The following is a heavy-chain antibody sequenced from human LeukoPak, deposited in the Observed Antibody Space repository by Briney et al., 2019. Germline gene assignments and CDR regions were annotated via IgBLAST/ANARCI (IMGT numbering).Heavy chain of an antibody. V-gene: IGHV3-23*01. D-gene: IGHD1-26*01. J-gene: IGHJ4*02. CDR3: AKDRSGELPEMGDY. Sequence: GGSLRLSCAASGFTFSSYAMSWVRKAPGKGLEWVSAISRSGGSTYYADSVKGRFTISRDNSKNTLYLQMNSLRAEDTAVYYCAKDRSGELPEMGDYWGQGTLVTVSS. CDR2: ISRSGGST. CDR1: GFTFSSYA.